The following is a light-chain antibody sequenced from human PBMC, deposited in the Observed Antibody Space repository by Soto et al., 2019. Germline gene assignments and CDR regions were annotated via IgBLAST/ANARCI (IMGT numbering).Light chain of an antibody. CDR1: QGISSA. CDR3: QQFNSYPIT. CDR2: DAS. V-gene: IGKV1-13*02. Sequence: IQLTQSPSSLSASVGDRVTITCRASQGISSALAWYQQQPGKAPKLLIYDASSLESGVPSRFSGSGSGTDFTLTISRLQPEDFATYYCQQFNSYPITFGQGTRLEIK. J-gene: IGKJ5*01.